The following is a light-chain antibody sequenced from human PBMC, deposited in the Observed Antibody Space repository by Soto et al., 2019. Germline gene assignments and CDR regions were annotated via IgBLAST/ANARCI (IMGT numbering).Light chain of an antibody. CDR3: QQYGGSPPLT. CDR1: QTVTSTY. V-gene: IGKV3-20*01. CDR2: GAS. J-gene: IGKJ4*01. Sequence: EIVLTQSPGTLSLSPGERATLSCRASQTVTSTYLAWYQQKPGQAPRLLIYGASTRATGIPDRFSGSGSGTDFTLTISRLEPGDFAVYYCQQYGGSPPLTFGGGTKVEIK.